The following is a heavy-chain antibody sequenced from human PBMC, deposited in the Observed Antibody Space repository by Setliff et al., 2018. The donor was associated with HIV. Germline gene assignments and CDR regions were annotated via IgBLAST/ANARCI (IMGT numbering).Heavy chain of an antibody. CDR3: ARDLNSGDYPHWFDP. Sequence: ASVKVSCKASGYTFTRNAMHWVRQAPGQRLEWMGWINTVNGNTKYSQKFQGRVTVTRDTSASTVYMELSSLRSGDTAVYYCARDLNSGDYPHWFDPWGQGTLVTVSS. D-gene: IGHD4-17*01. V-gene: IGHV1-3*04. CDR1: GYTFTRNA. CDR2: INTVNGNT. J-gene: IGHJ5*02.